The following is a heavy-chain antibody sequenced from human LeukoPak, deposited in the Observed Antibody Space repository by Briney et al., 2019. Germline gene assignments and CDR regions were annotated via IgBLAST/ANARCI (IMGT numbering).Heavy chain of an antibody. CDR1: GFTFDDYA. CDR2: ISWDGGST. D-gene: IGHD6-19*01. J-gene: IGHJ4*02. V-gene: IGHV3-43D*03. CDR3: ANRRSGWYSPTLDY. Sequence: GGSLSLSCAASGFTFDDYAMHWVRQAPGKGLEWVSLISWDGGSTYYADSVKGRFTISRDNSKNSMYLKMNSLRAEDTALYYCANRRSGWYSPTLDYWGQGTLVTVSS.